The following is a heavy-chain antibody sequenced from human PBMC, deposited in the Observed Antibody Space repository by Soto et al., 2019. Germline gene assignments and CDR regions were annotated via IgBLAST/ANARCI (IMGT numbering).Heavy chain of an antibody. D-gene: IGHD4-17*01. J-gene: IGHJ1*01. V-gene: IGHV3-23*01. CDR1: GFTFSRYG. CDR2: IGASGNKI. Sequence: GGSLRLSCVASGFTFSRYGMSWVRQAPGKRPEWVSVIGASGNKIFYADSVRGRFTNSRDNSKNTLYLQMVSLRVEDTAVYYCAKTSVLDGYGDWREYFQHWGPGTLVTVSS. CDR3: AKTSVLDGYGDWREYFQH.